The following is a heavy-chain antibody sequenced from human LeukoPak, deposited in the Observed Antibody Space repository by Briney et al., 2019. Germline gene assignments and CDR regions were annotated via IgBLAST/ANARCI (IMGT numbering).Heavy chain of an antibody. CDR3: ARAYTYYDLWRDGWFDP. CDR1: RYTFTGYY. Sequence: ASVKVSCKASRYTFTGYYMHSVRQAPGQGVERMGWIYPNSGGTNYAQKFQGRVTTTRDTSISTAYMELSRLRSDETAVYYCARAYTYYDLWRDGWFDPWGQGTLVTVSS. D-gene: IGHD3-3*01. V-gene: IGHV1-2*02. CDR2: IYPNSGGT. J-gene: IGHJ5*02.